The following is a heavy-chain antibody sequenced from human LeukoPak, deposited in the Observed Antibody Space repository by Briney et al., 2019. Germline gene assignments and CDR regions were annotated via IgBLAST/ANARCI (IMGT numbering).Heavy chain of an antibody. D-gene: IGHD4-17*01. J-gene: IGHJ1*01. V-gene: IGHV7-4-1*04. Sequence: GASVTVSFKASGYTFTIYAMNWVRQAPGQGLEWMGWIDTNTGSPTYAQGFTGRFVFSLDTSVSMAYLQISSLKAEDTAVYYCARFYYGDGGGAEYFQHGGQGPLVTVSS. CDR3: ARFYYGDGGGAEYFQH. CDR2: IDTNTGSP. CDR1: GYTFTIYA.